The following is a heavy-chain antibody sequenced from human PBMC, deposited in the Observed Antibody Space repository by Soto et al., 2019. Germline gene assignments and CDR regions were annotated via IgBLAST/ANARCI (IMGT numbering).Heavy chain of an antibody. CDR1: GYSFTSYW. V-gene: IGHV5-10-1*01. J-gene: IGHJ6*02. CDR2: IDPSDSYT. D-gene: IGHD6-13*01. CDR3: ARLRGYSRYYYYGMDV. Sequence: PGESLKISCKGSGYSFTSYWISWVRQMPGKGLEWMGRIDPSDSYTNYSPSFQGHVTISADKSISTAYLQWSSLKASDTAMYYCARLRGYSRYYYYGMDVWGQGTTVTVSS.